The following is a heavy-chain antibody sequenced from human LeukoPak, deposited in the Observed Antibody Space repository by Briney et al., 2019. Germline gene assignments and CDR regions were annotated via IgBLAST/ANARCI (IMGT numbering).Heavy chain of an antibody. CDR1: GFSLSTSGVG. D-gene: IGHD3/OR15-3a*01. Sequence: VSGPTLVKPTQTLTLTCTFSGFSLSTSGVGVGWIRQPPGKALEWLALIYWNDDKRYSPSLKSSLTITKDTSKNQVVLTMTNMDPVDTATYYCAHLTPDWLFDYWGQGTLVTVSS. J-gene: IGHJ4*02. V-gene: IGHV2-5*01. CDR3: AHLTPDWLFDY. CDR2: IYWNDDK.